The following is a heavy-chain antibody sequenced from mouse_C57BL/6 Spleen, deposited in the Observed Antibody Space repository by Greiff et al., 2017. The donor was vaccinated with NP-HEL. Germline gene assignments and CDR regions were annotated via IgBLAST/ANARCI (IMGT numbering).Heavy chain of an antibody. Sequence: VQLQQSGPELVKPGASVKISCKASGYAFSSSWMNWVKQRPGKGLEWIGRIYPGDGDTNYNGKFKGKATLTADKSSSTAYMQLSSLTSEDSAVYFCAREGGGPSMVYWGQGTSVTVSS. V-gene: IGHV1-82*01. D-gene: IGHD3-3*01. J-gene: IGHJ4*01. CDR1: GYAFSSSW. CDR2: IYPGDGDT. CDR3: AREGGGPSMVY.